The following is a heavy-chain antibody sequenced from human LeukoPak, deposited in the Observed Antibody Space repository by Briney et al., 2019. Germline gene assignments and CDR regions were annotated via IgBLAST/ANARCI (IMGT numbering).Heavy chain of an antibody. D-gene: IGHD2/OR15-2a*01. V-gene: IGHV1-69*13. CDR1: GGTFSSYA. J-gene: IGHJ3*02. CDR2: IIPIFGTA. Sequence: GASVKVSCKASGGTFSSYAISWVRQVPGQGLEWMGGIIPIFGTANYAQKFQGRVTITADESTSTAYMELSSLRSEDTAVYYCARDVPSMGDAFDIWGQGTMVTVSS. CDR3: ARDVPSMGDAFDI.